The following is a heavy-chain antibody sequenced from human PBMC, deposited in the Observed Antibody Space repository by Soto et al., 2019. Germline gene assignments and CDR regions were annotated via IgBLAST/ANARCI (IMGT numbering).Heavy chain of an antibody. J-gene: IGHJ5*02. Sequence: QLLQSGGGLVQPGGSLTLSCAASGFTFGTTDMSWVRQAPGEGLEWVSTIDGSGGITYYADSVKGRFTISRDNSRNTVYLQMNSLRGDDTALYYCVKNSGWFNTWGQGALVPVSS. D-gene: IGHD3-10*01. CDR3: VKNSGWFNT. V-gene: IGHV3-23*01. CDR2: IDGSGGIT. CDR1: GFTFGTTD.